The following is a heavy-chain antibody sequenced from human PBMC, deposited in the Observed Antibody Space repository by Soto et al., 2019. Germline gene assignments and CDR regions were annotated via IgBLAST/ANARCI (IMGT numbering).Heavy chain of an antibody. D-gene: IGHD2-21*02. Sequence: QVQLQESGPRLVKPSQTLSLICTVSGGSISSGDYYWSWVRQPPGKGLEWIGYIFYSGSTYYYPSLESRVVISVESSKNQFTLEWSSVTAGDTAVYSCARVGNRTAARHNFYNGMDAWGEGTKVTVS. CDR3: ARVGNRTAARHNFYNGMDA. J-gene: IGHJ6*01. CDR2: IFYSGST. V-gene: IGHV4-30-4*01. CDR1: GGSISSGDYY.